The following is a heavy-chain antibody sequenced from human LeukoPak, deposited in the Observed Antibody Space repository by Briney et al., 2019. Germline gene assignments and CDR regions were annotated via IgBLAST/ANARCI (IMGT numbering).Heavy chain of an antibody. J-gene: IGHJ3*02. V-gene: IGHV1-24*01. CDR3: ATGLFYDSSGYPGAGDAFDI. CDR1: GYTLTELS. D-gene: IGHD3-22*01. Sequence: ASVKVSCKVSGYTLTELSMHWVRQAPGKGLEWMGGFDPEDGETIYAQKLQGRVTMTEDTSTDTAYMELSSLRSEDTAVYYCATGLFYDSSGYPGAGDAFDIWGQGTMVTVSS. CDR2: FDPEDGET.